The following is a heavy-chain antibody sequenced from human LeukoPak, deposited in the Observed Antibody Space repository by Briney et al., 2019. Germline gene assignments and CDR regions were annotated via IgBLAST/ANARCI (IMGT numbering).Heavy chain of an antibody. Sequence: HPGGSLRLSCAASGFTFSKYWMLWVRQAPGKGLESVSRINTDGTVTTYADSVKGRFTVSRDNADNTMFLQMNSVRDEDPAVYYCATKQWLAPPPDSWGQGTPVTVSS. J-gene: IGHJ4*02. CDR1: GFTFSKYW. V-gene: IGHV3-74*01. D-gene: IGHD6-19*01. CDR2: INTDGTVT. CDR3: ATKQWLAPPPDS.